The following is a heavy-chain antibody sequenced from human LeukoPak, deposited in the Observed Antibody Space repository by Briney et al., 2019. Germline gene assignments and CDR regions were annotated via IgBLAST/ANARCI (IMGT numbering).Heavy chain of an antibody. CDR3: ARDLMGIAYRGAFYY. J-gene: IGHJ4*02. V-gene: IGHV3-7*03. Sequence: PGGSLRLSCAASGFTFSRYWMSWVRQAPGKGLEWVAHIKQDGSEKYFVDSVKGRFTISRDNAKNSLYLQVNSLRAEDTAVYYCARDLMGIAYRGAFYYWGQGTLVTVSS. CDR1: GFTFSRYW. CDR2: IKQDGSEK. D-gene: IGHD6-13*01.